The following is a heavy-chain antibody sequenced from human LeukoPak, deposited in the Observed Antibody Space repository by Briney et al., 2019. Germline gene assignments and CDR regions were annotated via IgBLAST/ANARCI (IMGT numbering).Heavy chain of an antibody. V-gene: IGHV4-59*01. CDR2: IYYSGST. D-gene: IGHD4-17*01. CDR1: GDSITNYY. Sequence: PSETLSLTCSVSGDSITNYYWSWIRQPPGKGLEWIGYIYYSGSTNYNPSLKSRVTISVDTSKNQFSLKLNSVTAADTAVYYCAREVSMTTVTTRWFDPWGQGTLVTVSS. CDR3: AREVSMTTVTTRWFDP. J-gene: IGHJ5*02.